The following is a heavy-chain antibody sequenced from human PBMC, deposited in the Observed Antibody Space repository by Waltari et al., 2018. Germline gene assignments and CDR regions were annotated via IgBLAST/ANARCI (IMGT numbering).Heavy chain of an antibody. V-gene: IGHV1-69*01. D-gene: IGHD6-6*01. CDR3: ASTIAAPTVYYYYGMDV. CDR1: GGTFSSYA. Sequence: QVQLVQSGAEVKKPGSSVKVSCKASGGTFSSYAISWVRQAPGQGLEWMGGISPSFGTANYAQKFQGRVTITADESTSTAYMELSSLRSEDTAVYYCASTIAAPTVYYYYGMDVWGQGTTVTVSS. CDR2: ISPSFGTA. J-gene: IGHJ6*02.